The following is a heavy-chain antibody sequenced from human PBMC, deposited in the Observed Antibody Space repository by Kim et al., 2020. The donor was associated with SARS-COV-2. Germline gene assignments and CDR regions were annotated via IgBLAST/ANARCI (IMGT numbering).Heavy chain of an antibody. Sequence: SETLSLTCTVSGVSISDYYWHWIRQPPGKGLEWIGYASYIGTANYNPSLKSRVFMSVATSKNQISLTLTSATAADTAAYYYSASSGLELLDHFGQGSLV. CDR2: ASYIGTA. D-gene: IGHD1-7*01. CDR3: SASSGLELLDH. CDR1: GVSISDYY. V-gene: IGHV4-59*13. J-gene: IGHJ4*02.